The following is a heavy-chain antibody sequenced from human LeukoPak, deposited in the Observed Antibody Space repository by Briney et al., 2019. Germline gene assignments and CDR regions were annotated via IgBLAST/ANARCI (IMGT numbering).Heavy chain of an antibody. Sequence: GGSLRLSCAASGFTLSSYWMHWVRQAPGKGPVWVSRINSDGSSTSYADSVKGRFTISRDNAKNTLYLQMNSLRAEDTAVYYCARDHVVGLRPYYYGMDVWGQGTTVTVSS. CDR3: ARDHVVGLRPYYYGMDV. J-gene: IGHJ6*02. D-gene: IGHD5-12*01. V-gene: IGHV3-74*01. CDR2: INSDGSST. CDR1: GFTLSSYW.